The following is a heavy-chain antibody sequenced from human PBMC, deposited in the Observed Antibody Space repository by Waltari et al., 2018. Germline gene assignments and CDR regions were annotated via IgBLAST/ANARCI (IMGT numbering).Heavy chain of an antibody. CDR2: ITPASNAL. Sequence: QVQLVQSGAEVKKPGSSVKVSCKASGDTFTSYGINWVRQAPGQGLEWMGGITPASNALIYAQSFQGRGTMTADESTTTAYIEVSSLRSDDTAVYYCASVLLWFGELPYGAFDIWGQGTMVTVSS. CDR1: GDTFTSYG. V-gene: IGHV1-69*01. CDR3: ASVLLWFGELPYGAFDI. D-gene: IGHD3-10*01. J-gene: IGHJ3*02.